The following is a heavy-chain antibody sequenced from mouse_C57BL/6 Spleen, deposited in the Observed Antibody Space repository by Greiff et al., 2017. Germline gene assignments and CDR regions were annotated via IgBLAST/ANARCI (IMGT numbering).Heavy chain of an antibody. CDR2: IWRGGST. Sequence: QVQLQQSGPGLVQPSQSLSITCTVSGFSLTSYGVHWVRQSPGKGLEWLGVIWRGGSTDYNAAFISRLSISKDNSKSQVFFKMNSLQADDTAIYYCAGNGGLGRFAYWGQGTLVTVSA. D-gene: IGHD2-2*01. CDR3: AGNGGLGRFAY. V-gene: IGHV2-2*01. J-gene: IGHJ3*01. CDR1: GFSLTSYG.